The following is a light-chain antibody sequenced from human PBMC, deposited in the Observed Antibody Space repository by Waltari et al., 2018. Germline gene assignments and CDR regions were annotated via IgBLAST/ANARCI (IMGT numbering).Light chain of an antibody. CDR1: QTINKY. Sequence: DIQMTQSPSSLSASVGDRVTITCRASQTINKYLNWYQQKPGKDPKVLISVVSYLHTGVPSRFSGSGSGTDFTLTISSLQPEDFATYYCQQSDSLPLTFAGGTKVEIK. V-gene: IGKV1-39*01. CDR3: QQSDSLPLT. CDR2: VVS. J-gene: IGKJ4*01.